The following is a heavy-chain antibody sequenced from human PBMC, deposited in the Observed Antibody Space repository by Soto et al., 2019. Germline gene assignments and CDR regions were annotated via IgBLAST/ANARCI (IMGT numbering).Heavy chain of an antibody. CDR1: VITFTNAW. J-gene: IGHJ4*02. V-gene: IGHV3-15*01. Sequence: GSLSLSCAASVITFTNAWMNWVRQVPGKGLEWVGRIKSKSFGETINYAAPVKGRFSISRDDSGNTLYLQMNSLKTEDTGVYYCATCGGDCYLNYWGQGTLVTVSS. CDR3: ATCGGDCYLNY. CDR2: IKSKSFGETI. D-gene: IGHD2-21*02.